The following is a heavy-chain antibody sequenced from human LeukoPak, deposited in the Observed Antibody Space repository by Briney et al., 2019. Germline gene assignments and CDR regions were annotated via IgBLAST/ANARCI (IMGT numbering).Heavy chain of an antibody. D-gene: IGHD2-2*01. Sequence: ASVKVSCKASGYTFTRYGISWVRQAPGQGLEWMGWISAYNGNTNYAQKLQGRVTMTTDTSTSTAYMELRSLRSDDTAVYYCARDQCSSTSCYDYYGMDVWGQGTTVTVSS. J-gene: IGHJ6*02. CDR3: ARDQCSSTSCYDYYGMDV. CDR2: ISAYNGNT. V-gene: IGHV1-18*01. CDR1: GYTFTRYG.